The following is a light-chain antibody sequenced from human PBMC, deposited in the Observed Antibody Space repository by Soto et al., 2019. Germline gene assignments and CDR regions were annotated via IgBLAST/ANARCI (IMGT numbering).Light chain of an antibody. Sequence: QSVLTQPPSVSAAPGQTVTISCSGSSSNIGNNYVSWYQQLPGTAPKLLIYDNNKRPSGIPDRFSGSKSDTSATLGITGLQNGDEADYYCGTWDSSLSAGVFGGGTKLTVL. CDR1: SSNIGNNY. CDR2: DNN. J-gene: IGLJ2*01. CDR3: GTWDSSLSAGV. V-gene: IGLV1-51*01.